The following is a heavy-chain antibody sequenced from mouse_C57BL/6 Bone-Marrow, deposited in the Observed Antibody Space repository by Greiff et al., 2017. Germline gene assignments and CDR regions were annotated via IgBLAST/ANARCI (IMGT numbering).Heavy chain of an antibody. Sequence: VKLVESGAELARPGASVKLSCKASGYTFTSYGISWVQQRTGQGLEWIGEIYPRSGNTYYNEKFKGKATLPADKSSSTAYMELRSLTSEDAAVYFCARSRIYYDAMDYWGQGTSVTVAS. CDR2: IYPRSGNT. CDR1: GYTFTSYG. D-gene: IGHD2-1*01. V-gene: IGHV1-81*01. J-gene: IGHJ4*01. CDR3: ARSRIYYDAMDY.